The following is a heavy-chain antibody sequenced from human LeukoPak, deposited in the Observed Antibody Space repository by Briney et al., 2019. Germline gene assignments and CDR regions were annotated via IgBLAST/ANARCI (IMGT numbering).Heavy chain of an antibody. V-gene: IGHV1-46*01. D-gene: IGHD1-1*01. CDR3: ARDRTGTIDY. Sequence: GASVKLSCKASGYTFTRYYMHWVRQPPAQGLEGMGIINASGGSTSYAQKFQGRVTMTRDTSTSTVYMELSSLRSEDTAVYYCARDRTGTIDYWGQGTLVTVSS. CDR1: GYTFTRYY. J-gene: IGHJ4*02. CDR2: INASGGST.